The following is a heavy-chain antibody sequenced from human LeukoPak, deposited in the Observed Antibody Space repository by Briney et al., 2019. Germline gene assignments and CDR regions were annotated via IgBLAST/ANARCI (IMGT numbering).Heavy chain of an antibody. CDR1: GGSISSGGYY. V-gene: IGHV4-30-2*01. J-gene: IGHJ5*02. CDR2: IYHSGST. D-gene: IGHD4-17*01. CDR3: ARGDHDYGDST. Sequence: SETLSLTCTVSGGSISSGGYYWSWIRQPPGKGLEWIGYIYHSGSTYYNPSLKSRVTISVDRSKNQFSLKLSSVTAADTAVYYCARGDHDYGDSTWGQGTLVTVSS.